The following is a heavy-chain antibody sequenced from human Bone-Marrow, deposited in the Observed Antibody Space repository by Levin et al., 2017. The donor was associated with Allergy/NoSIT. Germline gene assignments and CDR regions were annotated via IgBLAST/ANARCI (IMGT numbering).Heavy chain of an antibody. Sequence: HPGGSLRLSCAASGFTFSSYAMTWVRQAPGKGLEWVSAISASGGSIYYADSVKGRFTISRDNSKNTLYLQMNSLRAEDTAVYYCAKKGTYCGGDCYSREADIDYWGQGTLVTVSS. CDR2: ISASGGSI. V-gene: IGHV3-23*01. CDR1: GFTFSSYA. CDR3: AKKGTYCGGDCYSREADIDY. D-gene: IGHD2-21*02. J-gene: IGHJ4*02.